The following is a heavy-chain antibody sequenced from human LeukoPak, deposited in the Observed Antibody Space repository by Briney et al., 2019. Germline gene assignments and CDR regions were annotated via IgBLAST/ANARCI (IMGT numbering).Heavy chain of an antibody. D-gene: IGHD3-10*01. CDR3: ARSSRHSGGHFDI. Sequence: SETLSLTCTVSGDSISSYYWSWIRQPPGKGLEWIGYIYYSGSTNYNPSLKSRVTISVDTSKNQFSLKLSSVTAADTAVYYCARSSRHSGGHFDIWGQGTMVTVSS. CDR2: IYYSGST. J-gene: IGHJ3*02. V-gene: IGHV4-59*01. CDR1: GDSISSYY.